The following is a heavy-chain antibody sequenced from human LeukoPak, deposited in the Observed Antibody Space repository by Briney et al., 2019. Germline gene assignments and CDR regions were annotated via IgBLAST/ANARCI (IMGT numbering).Heavy chain of an antibody. D-gene: IGHD4-17*01. J-gene: IGHJ6*02. CDR2: IIPILGIA. Sequence: GASVKVSCKASVGTFSSYAISWVRQAPGQGLEWMGRIIPILGIANYAQKFQGGVTITADKSTSTAYMELSSLRSEDTAVYYCARDKSVTSGMDVWGQGTTVTVSS. CDR1: VGTFSSYA. V-gene: IGHV1-69*04. CDR3: ARDKSVTSGMDV.